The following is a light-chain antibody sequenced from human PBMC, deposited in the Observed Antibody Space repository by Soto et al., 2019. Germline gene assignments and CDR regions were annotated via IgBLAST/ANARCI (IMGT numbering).Light chain of an antibody. CDR1: QSVTNS. Sequence: EIVLTQSPVTLSLSPGEIATLSFRASQSVTNSLAWYQQKPGQAPRLLVYDASNRATGIPPRFSGSGSGTDFTLTISSLEPEDVAVYYCQQRSNWPPFTFGQGTKVDIK. CDR3: QQRSNWPPFT. J-gene: IGKJ2*01. CDR2: DAS. V-gene: IGKV3-11*01.